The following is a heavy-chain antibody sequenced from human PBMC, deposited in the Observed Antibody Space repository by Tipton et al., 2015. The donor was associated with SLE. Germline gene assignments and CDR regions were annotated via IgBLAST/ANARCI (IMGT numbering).Heavy chain of an antibody. CDR1: GDSISSSRTYY. CDR3: ARFGRSHRATFDS. Sequence: TLSLTCAVSGDSISSSRTYYWGWLRQPPGKGLEWIGSIHYSGSTYYNPSLKSRVILSVDTAKNQFSLRVTSATAAGTALYYCARFGRSHRATFDSWGQGALVTVSS. D-gene: IGHD3-16*01. V-gene: IGHV4-39*07. J-gene: IGHJ4*02. CDR2: IHYSGST.